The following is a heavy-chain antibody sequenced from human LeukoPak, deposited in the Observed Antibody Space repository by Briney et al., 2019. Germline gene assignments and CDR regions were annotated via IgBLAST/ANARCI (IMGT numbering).Heavy chain of an antibody. J-gene: IGHJ4*02. CDR3: AKPGAYGSGSYTEN. Sequence: GGSLRLSCAASGFTFSSYAMSWVRQAPGKGLDWVSAISGSGGSTYYADSVKGRFTISRDNSKNTLYLQMNSLRAEDTAAYYCAKPGAYGSGSYTENWGQGTLVTVSS. CDR2: ISGSGGST. CDR1: GFTFSSYA. D-gene: IGHD3-10*01. V-gene: IGHV3-23*01.